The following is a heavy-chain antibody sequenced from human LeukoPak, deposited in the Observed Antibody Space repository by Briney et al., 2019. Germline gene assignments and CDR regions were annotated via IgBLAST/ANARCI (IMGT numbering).Heavy chain of an antibody. V-gene: IGHV4-34*01. Sequence: PSETLSLTCAVYGGSFSGYYWSWIRQPPGKGLEWIGEINHSGSTNYNPSLKSRVIISVDTSKNQFSLKLSSVTAADTAVYYCAREAVAAAGSHFDYWGQGTLVTVSS. D-gene: IGHD6-13*01. J-gene: IGHJ4*02. CDR2: INHSGST. CDR1: GGSFSGYY. CDR3: AREAVAAAGSHFDY.